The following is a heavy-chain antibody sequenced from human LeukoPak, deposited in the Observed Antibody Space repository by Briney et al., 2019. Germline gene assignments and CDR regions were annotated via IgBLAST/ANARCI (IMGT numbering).Heavy chain of an antibody. CDR2: ISSNGAST. Sequence: PGGSLRLSCAASGFTVSSNYMSWVRQGPGKGLEHVSTISSNGASTYYADSAKGRFTISRDNSKNTLYLQLSSLSAEDTAVYYCVKGGYYDSSGFPEYFQDWGQGTLVSASS. CDR1: GFTVSSNY. J-gene: IGHJ1*01. CDR3: VKGGYYDSSGFPEYFQD. V-gene: IGHV3-64D*09. D-gene: IGHD3-22*01.